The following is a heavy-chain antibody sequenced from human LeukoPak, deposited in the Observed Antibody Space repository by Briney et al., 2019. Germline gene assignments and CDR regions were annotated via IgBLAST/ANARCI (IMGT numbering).Heavy chain of an antibody. J-gene: IGHJ3*02. CDR3: TTFDYAAFLI. D-gene: IGHD4/OR15-4a*01. CDR1: GFTSSNAW. Sequence: PGGSLRLSSAVSGFTSSNAWMSWVRQAPGKGLEWVGRIKSKTDGGTRDYAAPVKGRFTISRDDSKNTLYLQMNSLKTEDTAVYYCTTFDYAAFLIWGQGTMVTVSS. V-gene: IGHV3-15*01. CDR2: IKSKTDGGTR.